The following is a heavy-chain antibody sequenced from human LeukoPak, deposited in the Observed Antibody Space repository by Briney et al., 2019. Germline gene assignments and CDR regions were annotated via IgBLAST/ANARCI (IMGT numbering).Heavy chain of an antibody. J-gene: IGHJ5*02. V-gene: IGHV4-39*01. CDR3: ARQAYSSDWTPNWFDP. CDR2: MYYSGSG. CDR1: GGTISGSSYY. D-gene: IGHD6-19*01. Sequence: SETLSLTCTVSGGTISGSSYYWGWIRQPPGKGLEWIGRMYYSGSGYYNPSLKSRVTISVDTSKNQFSLKLNSVTAADTAAYYCARQAYSSDWTPNWFDPWGQGTLVTVSS.